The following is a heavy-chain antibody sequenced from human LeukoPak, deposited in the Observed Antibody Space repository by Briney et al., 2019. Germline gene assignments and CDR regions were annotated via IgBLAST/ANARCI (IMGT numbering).Heavy chain of an antibody. CDR3: ARSYNLNFAY. Sequence: GGSLRLSCAASGFTFSNYWMHWVRQAPGKGLVWVSRIDTDGTDGRSTLYADSVKGRFTISRDNAKNTLYLQMNSLRVEDTAVYYCARSYNLNFAYWGQGILVTVSS. CDR2: IDTDGTDGRST. CDR1: GFTFSNYW. J-gene: IGHJ4*02. V-gene: IGHV3-74*01. D-gene: IGHD3-10*01.